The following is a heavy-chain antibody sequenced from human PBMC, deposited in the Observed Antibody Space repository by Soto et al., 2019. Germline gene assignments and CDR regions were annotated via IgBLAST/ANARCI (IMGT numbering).Heavy chain of an antibody. V-gene: IGHV1-8*01. CDR1: GYTFTTYE. CDR3: ARVGGQLFGDHGIDV. Sequence: QVQLVQSGAEVKKPGASVKVSCKASGYTFTTYEINWVRQVPGQGLEWMGGMSPSSGNTGYVDQFRGRVTMTSTTSMTTAYMELSSLRSEDTAVYYCARVGGQLFGDHGIDVWGQGTTVTVSS. D-gene: IGHD3-10*01. CDR2: MSPSSGNT. J-gene: IGHJ6*02.